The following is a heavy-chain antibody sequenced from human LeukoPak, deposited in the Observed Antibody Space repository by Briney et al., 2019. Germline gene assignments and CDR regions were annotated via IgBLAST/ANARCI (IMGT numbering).Heavy chain of an antibody. J-gene: IGHJ5*02. D-gene: IGHD2/OR15-2a*01. CDR1: GYTFNNYY. V-gene: IGHV1-2*02. CDR3: ARSLGSLKEYWWFDP. CDR2: INPDNGAT. Sequence: ASVKVSCTASGYTFNNYYIHWLRQAPGQGLEWMGKINPDNGATEYVQNLKGRLTMTRDTSRSTVFMELSRLRSDDTAFYYCARSLGSLKEYWWFDPWGQGTLVTVSS.